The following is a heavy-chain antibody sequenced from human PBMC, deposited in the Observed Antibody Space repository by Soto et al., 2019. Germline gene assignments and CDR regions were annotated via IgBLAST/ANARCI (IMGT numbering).Heavy chain of an antibody. CDR1: GCTFVSYP. CDR3: TKPPYCSGGTCYGTFDY. V-gene: IGHV3-23*01. D-gene: IGHD2-15*01. J-gene: IGHJ4*02. CDR2: IRGSGGDT. Sequence: VLPLRDSCAASGCTFVSYPMRRVREAPGKVLEWVSGIRGSGGDTYYAGSVQGRFTIARDNCNTTLYLQLNSLRAEDTDVYYCTKPPYCSGGTCYGTFDYLGRGILVTVSS.